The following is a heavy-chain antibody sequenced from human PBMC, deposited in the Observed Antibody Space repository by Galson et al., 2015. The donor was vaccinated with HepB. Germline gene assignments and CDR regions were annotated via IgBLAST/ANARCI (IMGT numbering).Heavy chain of an antibody. CDR1: GYSFRTYG. D-gene: IGHD1/OR15-1a*01. Sequence: SVKVSCKASGYSFRTYGVSWVRQAPGQGLEWMGWISGYNDNTNYAQKFQDRVTMTTDTSTNTAYMELRSLRSDDTAVFYCAMNNSDNHAFDIWGQGTMVTVSS. J-gene: IGHJ3*02. CDR2: ISGYNDNT. V-gene: IGHV1-18*01. CDR3: AMNNSDNHAFDI.